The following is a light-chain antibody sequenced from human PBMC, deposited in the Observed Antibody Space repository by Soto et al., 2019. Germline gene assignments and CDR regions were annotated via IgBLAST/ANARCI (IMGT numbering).Light chain of an antibody. Sequence: QSALTQPASVSGSPGQSITISCTGTSSDIGAYNYVSWYRQHPGKAPKLMIYEVINRPSGVSNRFSGSKSGNTASLTISGLQAEDEADYYCSSYTSSSTTPYVFGPGTKLTVL. CDR3: SSYTSSSTTPYV. V-gene: IGLV2-14*01. CDR2: EVI. J-gene: IGLJ1*01. CDR1: SSDIGAYNY.